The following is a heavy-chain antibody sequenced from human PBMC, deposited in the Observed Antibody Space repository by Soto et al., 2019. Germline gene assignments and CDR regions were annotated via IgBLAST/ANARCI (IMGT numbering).Heavy chain of an antibody. CDR3: ARAIGGRIYYFDY. D-gene: IGHD3-10*01. V-gene: IGHV3-53*02. Sequence: EVQLVETGGGLIQPGGSLRLSCAASGFTVSANYMGWVRQAPGTGLEWVSVIYGSGRTYYGDAVQGRFTISRDNSKNTLHLQMNSLRAEDTAVYYCARAIGGRIYYFDYWGQGTLVTVSS. CDR2: IYGSGRT. J-gene: IGHJ4*02. CDR1: GFTVSANY.